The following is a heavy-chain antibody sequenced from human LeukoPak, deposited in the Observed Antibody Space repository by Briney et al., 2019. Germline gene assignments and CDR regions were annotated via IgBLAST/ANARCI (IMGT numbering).Heavy chain of an antibody. V-gene: IGHV3-48*03. CDR3: ARGPYYYYGMDV. Sequence: AGGSLRLSCAASGFTFRSYEMNWVRQAPGKGLEWVSYISSSGSNIYYADSVKGRFTISRDNAKNSLYLQMNSLRAEDTAVYYCARGPYYYYGMDVGGQGTTVTVSS. J-gene: IGHJ6*02. CDR2: ISSSGSNI. CDR1: GFTFRSYE.